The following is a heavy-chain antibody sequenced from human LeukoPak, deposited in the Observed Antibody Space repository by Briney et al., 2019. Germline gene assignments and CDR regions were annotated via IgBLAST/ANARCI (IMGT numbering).Heavy chain of an antibody. J-gene: IGHJ6*02. D-gene: IGHD3-22*01. V-gene: IGHV4-34*01. CDR2: INHSGST. Sequence: SETLSRNCAVYGGSFSGYYWSWIRQPPGKGLEWIGEINHSGSTNYNPSLKSRVTISVDTSKNQFSLKLSSVTAADPAVYYCARELSGYYYPYYYYGMDVWGQGTTVTVSS. CDR3: ARELSGYYYPYYYYGMDV. CDR1: GGSFSGYY.